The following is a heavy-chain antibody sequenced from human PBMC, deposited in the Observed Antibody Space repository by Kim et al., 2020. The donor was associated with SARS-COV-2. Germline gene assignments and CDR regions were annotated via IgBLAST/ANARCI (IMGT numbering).Heavy chain of an antibody. CDR2: IIPIFGTA. V-gene: IGHV1-69*13. CDR3: ARDGDEAPGPPNHDYGDYYYYGMDV. D-gene: IGHD4-17*01. J-gene: IGHJ6*02. CDR1: GGTFSSYA. Sequence: SVKVSCKASGGTFSSYAISWVRQAPGQGLEWMGGIIPIFGTANYAQKFQGRVTITADESTSTAYMELSSLRSEDTAVYYCARDGDEAPGPPNHDYGDYYYYGMDVWGQGTTVTVSS.